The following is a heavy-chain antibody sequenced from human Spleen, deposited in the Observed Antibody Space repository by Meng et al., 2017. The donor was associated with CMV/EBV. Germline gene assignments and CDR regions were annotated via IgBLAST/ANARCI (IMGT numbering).Heavy chain of an antibody. D-gene: IGHD3-3*01. V-gene: IGHV1-18*01. CDR2: ISAYNGNT. Sequence: ASVKVSCKASGYTFSNYGISWVRQAPGQGLEWMGWISAYNGNTDYPQKMQGRVTMKTDTYTSTAYMEVWSLTSDDTAVYYCARDGREERDFWSGSRDHFGMDVWGQGTTVTVSS. CDR1: GYTFSNYG. CDR3: ARDGREERDFWSGSRDHFGMDV. J-gene: IGHJ6*02.